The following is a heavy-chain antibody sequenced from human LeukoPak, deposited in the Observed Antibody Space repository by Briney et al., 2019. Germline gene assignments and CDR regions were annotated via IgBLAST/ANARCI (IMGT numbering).Heavy chain of an antibody. Sequence: PGGSLRLSCAASGFTFSSYSMNWVRQAPGKGLEWVSAISGSGGSTYYADSVKGRFTISRDNSKNTLYLQMNSLRAEDTAVYYCARDRFGEQWLALYYHGMDVWGQGTTVTVSS. CDR2: ISGSGGST. V-gene: IGHV3-23*01. CDR1: GFTFSSYS. CDR3: ARDRFGEQWLALYYHGMDV. J-gene: IGHJ6*02. D-gene: IGHD6-19*01.